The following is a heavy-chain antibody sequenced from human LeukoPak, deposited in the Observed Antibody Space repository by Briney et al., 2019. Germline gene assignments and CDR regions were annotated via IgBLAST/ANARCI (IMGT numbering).Heavy chain of an antibody. CDR3: ARTVVEVRGASDVFDI. D-gene: IGHD2-2*01. J-gene: IGHJ3*02. V-gene: IGHV3-7*01. Sequence: GGSLRLSCVASGFSFGTSWMSWVRQAPGKGLEWLTNIYVDGIEKYYVDSMKGRFTISRDNAKNSLYLQMDSLRVEDTAVYYCARTVVEVRGASDVFDIWGQGTMVTVSS. CDR1: GFSFGTSW. CDR2: IYVDGIEK.